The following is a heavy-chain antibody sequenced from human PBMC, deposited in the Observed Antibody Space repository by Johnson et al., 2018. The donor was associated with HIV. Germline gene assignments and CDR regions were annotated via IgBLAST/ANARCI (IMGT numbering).Heavy chain of an antibody. CDR3: ARDRLLATIPLRKSWGDAFDI. CDR1: GFTFTNAW. Sequence: EQLVESGGGLVKPGGSLRLSCAASGFTFTNAWMSWVRQAPGKGLEWVASIKQGGSEKYYVDSVRGRFTISRDTAKNSLYLQMNSRRAEDTAVYYCARDRLLATIPLRKSWGDAFDIWGQGTMVTVSS. V-gene: IGHV3-7*01. J-gene: IGHJ3*02. D-gene: IGHD5-12*01. CDR2: IKQGGSEK.